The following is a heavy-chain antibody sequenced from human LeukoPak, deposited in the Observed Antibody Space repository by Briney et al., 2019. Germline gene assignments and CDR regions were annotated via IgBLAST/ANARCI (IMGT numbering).Heavy chain of an antibody. V-gene: IGHV1-69*04. CDR2: IIPILGIA. CDR3: ASGSYPNWFDP. Sequence: SVKVSCKASGGTFSSYAISWVRQAPGQGLEWMGRIIPILGIANYAQKFQGRVTITADKSTSTAYMELSSLRSEDTAVYYCASGSYPNWFDPWGQGTLVTVSS. D-gene: IGHD1-26*01. CDR1: GGTFSSYA. J-gene: IGHJ5*02.